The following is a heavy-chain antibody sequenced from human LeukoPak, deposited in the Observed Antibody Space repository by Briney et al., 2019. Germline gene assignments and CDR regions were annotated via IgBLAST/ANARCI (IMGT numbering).Heavy chain of an antibody. Sequence: VKVSCKASGGTFSSYAISWVRQAPGQGLEWMGGIIPIFGTANYAQKSQGRATITADESTSTAYMELSSLRSEDTAVYYCATDPLSELGSSWAFDYWGQGTLVTVSS. CDR2: IIPIFGTA. CDR1: GGTFSSYA. CDR3: ATDPLSELGSSWAFDY. D-gene: IGHD6-13*01. J-gene: IGHJ4*02. V-gene: IGHV1-69*13.